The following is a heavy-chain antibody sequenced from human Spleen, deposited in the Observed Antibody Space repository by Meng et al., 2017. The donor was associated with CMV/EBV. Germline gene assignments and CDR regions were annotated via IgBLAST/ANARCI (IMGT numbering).Heavy chain of an antibody. CDR3: AREMTGYCSSTRCFPFQVYGMDV. CDR2: INSGGSST. J-gene: IGHJ6*02. Sequence: GESLKISCAASRFIFSDSYMSWVRQAPGKGLEWVSVINSGGSSTDYADSVKGRFTISRDNSKNTLYLQMNSLRAEDTAVYYCAREMTGYCSSTRCFPFQVYGMDVWGQGTTVTVSS. CDR1: RFIFSDSY. D-gene: IGHD2-2*01. V-gene: IGHV3-23*03.